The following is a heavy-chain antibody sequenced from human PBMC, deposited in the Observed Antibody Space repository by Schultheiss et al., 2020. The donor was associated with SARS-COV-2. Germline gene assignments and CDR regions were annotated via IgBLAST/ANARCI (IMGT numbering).Heavy chain of an antibody. CDR2: IDDDGSST. CDR1: GFTFSNNW. Sequence: GGSLRLSCAASGFTFSNNWMHWVRQVPGKGLVWVSRIDDDGSSTSYADSVKGRFTISRDNSKNTLYLQMNSLRAEDTAVYYCAKAGDTSGYPIDYWGQGTLVTVSS. CDR3: AKAGDTSGYPIDY. V-gene: IGHV3-74*01. D-gene: IGHD3-22*01. J-gene: IGHJ4*02.